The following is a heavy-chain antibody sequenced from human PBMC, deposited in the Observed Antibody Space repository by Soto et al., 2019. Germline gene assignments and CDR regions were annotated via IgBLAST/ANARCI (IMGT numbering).Heavy chain of an antibody. CDR1: GYTFTRYT. V-gene: IGHV1-3*01. Sequence: GASVKVSCKASGYTFTRYTMNWVRQAPGQRLEWMGWINPDNGNTKSSQKFQDRVIITRDTSASTAYMDLSSLRSEDTAVYYCAAGRTPGYSSGWYLNYYYYGMDVWGQGTTVTVSS. D-gene: IGHD6-19*01. CDR2: INPDNGNT. J-gene: IGHJ6*02. CDR3: AAGRTPGYSSGWYLNYYYYGMDV.